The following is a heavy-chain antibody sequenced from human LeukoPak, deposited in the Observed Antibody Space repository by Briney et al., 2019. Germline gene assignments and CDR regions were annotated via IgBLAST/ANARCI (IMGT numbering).Heavy chain of an antibody. CDR2: ISSSSSTI. D-gene: IGHD2-2*01. V-gene: IGHV3-48*04. Sequence: GGSLRLSCAASGFTFSSYSMNWVRQAPGKGLEWVSYISSSSSTIYYADSVKGRFTISRDNAKNTLYLQMNSLRAEDTAVYYCAKVLRPYCSSTSCSYYFDYWGQGTLVTVSS. CDR1: GFTFSSYS. CDR3: AKVLRPYCSSTSCSYYFDY. J-gene: IGHJ4*02.